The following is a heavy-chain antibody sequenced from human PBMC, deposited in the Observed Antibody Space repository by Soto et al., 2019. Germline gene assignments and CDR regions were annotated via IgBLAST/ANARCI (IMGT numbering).Heavy chain of an antibody. V-gene: IGHV4-30-2*01. CDR3: ARGQVVAAQH. Sequence: TLSLTCAVSGGSISRRGSSWSWIRQPPGKGLEWIGYIYHSGSTYYNPSLKSRVTISVDRSKNQFSLKLSSVTAADTAVYYCARGQVVAAQHWGQGTLVTVSS. J-gene: IGHJ4*02. CDR2: IYHSGST. D-gene: IGHD2-15*01. CDR1: GGSISRRGSS.